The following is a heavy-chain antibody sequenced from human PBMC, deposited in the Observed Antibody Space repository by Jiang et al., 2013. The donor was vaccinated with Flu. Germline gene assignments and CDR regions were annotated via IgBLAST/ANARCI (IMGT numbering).Heavy chain of an antibody. J-gene: IGHJ4*02. V-gene: IGHV3-43D*03. Sequence: AASGFTFDDYAMHWVRQAPGKGLEWVSLISWDGGSTYYADSVKGRFTISRDNSKNSLYLQMNSLRAEDTALYYCAKDKAARGGSWYFFDYWGQGTLVTVSS. D-gene: IGHD6-13*01. CDR3: AKDKAARGGSWYFFDY. CDR2: ISWDGGST. CDR1: GFTFDDYA.